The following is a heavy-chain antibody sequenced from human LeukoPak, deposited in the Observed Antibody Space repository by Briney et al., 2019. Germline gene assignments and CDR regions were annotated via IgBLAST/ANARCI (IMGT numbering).Heavy chain of an antibody. Sequence: PGGSLRLSCAASGFTFDDYAMHWVRQAPGKGLEWVSGISWNSGSIGYADSVKGRFTISRDNAKNSLCLQMNSLRAEDMALYYCTKEGYSDGFDYWGQGTLVTVSS. J-gene: IGHJ4*02. CDR3: TKEGYSDGFDY. CDR1: GFTFDDYA. D-gene: IGHD1-1*01. CDR2: ISWNSGSI. V-gene: IGHV3-9*03.